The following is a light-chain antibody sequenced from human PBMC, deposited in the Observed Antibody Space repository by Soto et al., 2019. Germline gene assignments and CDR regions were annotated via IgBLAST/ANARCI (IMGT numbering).Light chain of an antibody. V-gene: IGKV3-15*01. J-gene: IGKJ2*01. Sequence: DIVMTQSPGTLSVSPGERATLSCRASQSVSTNLAWYQQKPGQAPRLLIYGASTRATGIPARFSGSGSGTEFTLTISSLQSEDFAVYYCQQYNNWPPHTFGQGT. CDR3: QQYNNWPPHT. CDR1: QSVSTN. CDR2: GAS.